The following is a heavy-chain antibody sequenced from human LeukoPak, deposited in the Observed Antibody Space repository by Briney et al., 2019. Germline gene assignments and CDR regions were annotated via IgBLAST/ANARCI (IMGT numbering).Heavy chain of an antibody. CDR1: GFTFSSYW. CDR2: INSDGRMT. V-gene: IGHV3-74*01. CDR3: ARVGSTDGPHAFDI. J-gene: IGHJ3*02. D-gene: IGHD2-21*02. Sequence: GGSLRLSCAASGFTFSSYWMDWVRQAPGKGLAWVSGINSDGRMTRYAESVKGRFTISRDNAKNTLYLQMNSLRAEDTSVYYCARVGSTDGPHAFDIWGQGTMVTVSS.